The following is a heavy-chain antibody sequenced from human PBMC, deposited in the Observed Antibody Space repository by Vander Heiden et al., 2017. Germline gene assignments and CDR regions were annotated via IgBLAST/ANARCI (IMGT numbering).Heavy chain of an antibody. CDR2: INPNSGGT. CDR1: GYTFTGYY. D-gene: IGHD3-10*01. CDR3: ARANGSGSRYYYYYYGMDV. V-gene: IGHV1-2*02. Sequence: QVQLVQSGAEVKKPGASVKVSCKASGYTFTGYYMHWVRQAPGQGLEWMGWINPNSGGTNYAQKFQGRVTMTRDTSISTAYMELSRLRSDDTAVYYCARANGSGSRYYYYYYGMDVWGQGTTVTVSS. J-gene: IGHJ6*02.